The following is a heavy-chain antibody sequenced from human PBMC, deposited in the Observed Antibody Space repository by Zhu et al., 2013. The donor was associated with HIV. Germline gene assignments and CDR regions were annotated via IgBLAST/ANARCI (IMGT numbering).Heavy chain of an antibody. J-gene: IGHJ4*02. CDR3: ARGRDDYSGDNFPVLGY. V-gene: IGHV1-8*01. Sequence: QVQLVQSGAEVKKPGASVKVSCKASGYTFRSYDINWVRQATGQGLEWMGWMNPNSGDTGFAQKFQGRVTMTRDTSISTAYMELSSLTSEDTAVYYCARGRDDYSGDNFPVLGYWGQGSQVTVSS. D-gene: IGHD3-22*01. CDR2: MNPNSGDT. CDR1: GYTFRSYD.